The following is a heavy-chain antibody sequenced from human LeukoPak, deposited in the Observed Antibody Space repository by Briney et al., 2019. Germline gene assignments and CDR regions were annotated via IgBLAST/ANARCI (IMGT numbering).Heavy chain of an antibody. Sequence: GGSLRLSCAASGFTFSDYYMSWIRQAPGKGLEWVSYISSSGSTIYYADSVKGRFTISRDNAKNSLYLQMNSLRAEDTAVYYCAKVASGSYYNWPFDYWGQGTLVTVSS. D-gene: IGHD1-26*01. V-gene: IGHV3-11*01. CDR2: ISSSGSTI. CDR1: GFTFSDYY. CDR3: AKVASGSYYNWPFDY. J-gene: IGHJ4*02.